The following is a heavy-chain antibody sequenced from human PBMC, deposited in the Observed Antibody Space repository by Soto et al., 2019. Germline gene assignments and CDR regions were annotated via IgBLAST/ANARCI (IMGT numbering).Heavy chain of an antibody. Sequence: QVQLQESGPGLVKPSQTLSLTCTLSGGSISSGGYYWSWIRQHPGKGLEWIGYIYYSGSTYYNPSLKSRVTISVDTSKNQFSLKLSSVTAADTAVYYCARGVTMVRGVIHTPYFDYWGQGTLVTVSS. D-gene: IGHD3-10*01. CDR3: ARGVTMVRGVIHTPYFDY. CDR1: GGSISSGGYY. V-gene: IGHV4-31*03. J-gene: IGHJ4*02. CDR2: IYYSGST.